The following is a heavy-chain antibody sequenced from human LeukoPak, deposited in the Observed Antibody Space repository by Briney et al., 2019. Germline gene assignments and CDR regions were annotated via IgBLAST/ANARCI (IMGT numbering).Heavy chain of an antibody. CDR2: ISTYNGNT. D-gene: IGHD6-13*01. Sequence: ASVKVSCKASGYTFTSYGISWVRQAPGQGLEWMGWISTYNGNTNYAQKVQGRVTMTTDTSTSTAYMELRSLRSDDTALYYCARGSGSSWYFYFDYWGQGTLVTVSS. J-gene: IGHJ4*02. V-gene: IGHV1-18*01. CDR3: ARGSGSSWYFYFDY. CDR1: GYTFTSYG.